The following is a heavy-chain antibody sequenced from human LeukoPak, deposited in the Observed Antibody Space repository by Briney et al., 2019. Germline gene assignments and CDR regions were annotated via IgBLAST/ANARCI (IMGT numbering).Heavy chain of an antibody. CDR2: IYYSGST. CDR3: AKARYLAVAGTIDY. CDR1: GGSISSSSYY. Sequence: SETLSLTCTVSGGSISSSSYYWGWIRQPPGKGLEWIGSIYYSGSTYYNPSLKSRVTISVDTSKNQFSLKLSSVTAADTAVYYCAKARYLAVAGTIDYWGQGTLVTVSS. J-gene: IGHJ4*02. D-gene: IGHD6-19*01. V-gene: IGHV4-39*01.